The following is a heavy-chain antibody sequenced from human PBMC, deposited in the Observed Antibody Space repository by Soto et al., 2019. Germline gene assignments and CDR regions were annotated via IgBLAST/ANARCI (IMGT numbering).Heavy chain of an antibody. V-gene: IGHV1-69*05. D-gene: IGHD4-17*01. CDR2: IIPIFGTA. J-gene: IGHJ6*02. Sequence: QVQLVQSGAEVKKPGSSVKVSCKASGGTFSSYAISWVRQAPGQGLEWMGGIIPIFGTADYAQKFQGRVTITPXXXTXXADMELSSLRSEDTAVYDCASPPTTGNYSYYGMDVWGQGTTVTVSS. CDR3: ASPPTTGNYSYYGMDV. CDR1: GGTFSSYA.